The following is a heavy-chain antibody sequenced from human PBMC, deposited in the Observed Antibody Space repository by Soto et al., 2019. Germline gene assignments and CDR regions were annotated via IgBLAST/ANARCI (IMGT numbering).Heavy chain of an antibody. D-gene: IGHD2-2*01. CDR3: ARRSRYAVGVYGMDV. Sequence: SVKVSCKASGGTFSSHAISWVRQAPGQGLEWMGGIIPFFKATNYAQKFQGRVTITADDSTSTAYMDLYSLRSEDTAMYYCARRSRYAVGVYGMDVWGQGTTVTVSS. CDR1: GGTFSSHA. J-gene: IGHJ6*02. V-gene: IGHV1-69*13. CDR2: IIPFFKAT.